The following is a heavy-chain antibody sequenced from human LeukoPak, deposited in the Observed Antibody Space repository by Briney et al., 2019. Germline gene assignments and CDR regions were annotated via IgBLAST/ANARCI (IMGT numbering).Heavy chain of an antibody. Sequence: SETLSLTCAVYGGSFSGYYWSWIRQPPGKGLEWIGEINHSGSTNYNPSLKSRVTISVDTSKNQFSLKLSSVTAADTAVYYCASGYDSSGYYFDYWGQGTLVTVSS. D-gene: IGHD3-22*01. CDR3: ASGYDSSGYYFDY. J-gene: IGHJ4*02. CDR1: GGSFSGYY. CDR2: INHSGST. V-gene: IGHV4-34*01.